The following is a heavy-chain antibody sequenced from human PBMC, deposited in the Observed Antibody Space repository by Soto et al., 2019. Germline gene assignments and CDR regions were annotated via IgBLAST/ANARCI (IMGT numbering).Heavy chain of an antibody. J-gene: IGHJ6*03. Sequence: QVQLVQSGAEVQKPGASVKVSCKASGYSFMAYYIHWVRQAPRQGPEWLGWINPNAGGTNPAQKFQGRVTLTRDTSTSTAYLELTALTSDDTAVYYCVRASPMITLRPGYNYYMDVWGTGTPVTVSS. CDR2: INPNAGGT. CDR3: VRASPMITLRPGYNYYMDV. D-gene: IGHD3-16*01. V-gene: IGHV1-2*02. CDR1: GYSFMAYY.